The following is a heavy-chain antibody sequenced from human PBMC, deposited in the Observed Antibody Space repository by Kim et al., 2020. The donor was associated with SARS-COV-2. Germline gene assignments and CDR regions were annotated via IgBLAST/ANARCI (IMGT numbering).Heavy chain of an antibody. D-gene: IGHD5-18*01. CDR1: GGSISSYY. Sequence: SETLSLTCTVSGGSISSYYWSWIRQPPGKGLEWIGYIYYSGSTNYNPSLKSRVTISVDTSKNQFSLKLSSVTAADTAVYYCARTWIQKYYYYGMDVWGQGTTVTVSS. CDR2: IYYSGST. CDR3: ARTWIQKYYYYGMDV. V-gene: IGHV4-59*13. J-gene: IGHJ6*02.